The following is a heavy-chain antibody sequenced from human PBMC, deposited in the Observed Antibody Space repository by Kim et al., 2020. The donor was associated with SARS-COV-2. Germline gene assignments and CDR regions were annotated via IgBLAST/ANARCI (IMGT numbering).Heavy chain of an antibody. J-gene: IGHJ4*02. Sequence: YNPSLKGRVTISVDTSKNQFSLKLSSVTAADTAMYYCARTSEAASGIFGYWGQGTLVTVSS. CDR3: ARTSEAASGIFGY. V-gene: IGHV4-39*07. D-gene: IGHD6-13*01.